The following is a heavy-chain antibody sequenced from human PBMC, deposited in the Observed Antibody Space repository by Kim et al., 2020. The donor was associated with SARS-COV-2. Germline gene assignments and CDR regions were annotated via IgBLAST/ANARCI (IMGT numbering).Heavy chain of an antibody. CDR2: ISAYNGNT. CDR3: ARVSLGDYGGSVDAFDI. D-gene: IGHD4-17*01. CDR1: GYTFTSYG. Sequence: SVKVSCKASGYTFTSYGISWVRQAPGQGLEWMGWISAYNGNTNYAQKLQGRVTMTTDTSTSTAYMELRSLRSDDTAVYYCARVSLGDYGGSVDAFDIWGKGTMVTVSS. V-gene: IGHV1-18*01. J-gene: IGHJ3*02.